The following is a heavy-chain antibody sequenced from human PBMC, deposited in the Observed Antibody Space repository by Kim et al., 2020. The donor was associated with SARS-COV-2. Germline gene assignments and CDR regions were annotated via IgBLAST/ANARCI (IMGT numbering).Heavy chain of an antibody. CDR2: IKQDGSEK. CDR1: GFTFSSYW. CDR3: ARDRHNPYSSSWYSDY. J-gene: IGHJ4*02. Sequence: GGSLRLSCAASGFTFSSYWMSWVRQAPGKGLEWVANIKQDGSEKYYVDSVKGRFTISRDNAKNSLYLQMNSLRAEDTAVYYCARDRHNPYSSSWYSDYWGQGTLVTVSS. D-gene: IGHD6-13*01. V-gene: IGHV3-7*03.